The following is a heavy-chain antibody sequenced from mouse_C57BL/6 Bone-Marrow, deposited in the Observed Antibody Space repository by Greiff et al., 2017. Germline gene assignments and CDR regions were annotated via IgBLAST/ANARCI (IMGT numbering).Heavy chain of an antibody. CDR3: ARPYYGSSHWYFDV. CDR2: ISSGSSTI. V-gene: IGHV5-17*01. CDR1: GFTFSDYG. Sequence: EVKVVESGGGLVKPGGSLKLSCAASGFTFSDYGMHWVRQSPEKGLEWVAYISSGSSTIYYADTVKGRFTISRDNAKNTLFLQMTSLRSEDTAMYYCARPYYGSSHWYFDVWGTGTTVTVSS. D-gene: IGHD1-1*01. J-gene: IGHJ1*03.